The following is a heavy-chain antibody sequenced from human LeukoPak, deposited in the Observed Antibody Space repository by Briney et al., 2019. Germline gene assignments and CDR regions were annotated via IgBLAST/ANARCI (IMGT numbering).Heavy chain of an antibody. J-gene: IGHJ4*02. Sequence: GGSLRLSCAASGFTFNSYWMSWVRQAPGKGLEWVANIKQDGSEKYYVDSVKGRFTISRDNAKNSLYLQMNSLRAEDTAVYYCARVPVLVTYYYDSSGYYFDYWGQGTLVTVSS. D-gene: IGHD3-22*01. CDR3: ARVPVLVTYYYDSSGYYFDY. CDR1: GFTFNSYW. CDR2: IKQDGSEK. V-gene: IGHV3-7*01.